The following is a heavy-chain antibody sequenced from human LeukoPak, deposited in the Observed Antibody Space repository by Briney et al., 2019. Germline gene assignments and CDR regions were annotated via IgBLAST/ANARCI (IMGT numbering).Heavy chain of an antibody. D-gene: IGHD4-11*01. CDR2: ISSSSSYI. Sequence: GGSLTLTCAASGFTFSSYSLNWVRQAPGKGLEWVSSISSSSSYIYYADSVKGRFTISRDNAKNSLYLQMNSLRAEDTAVYYCARVAHSDYEHYWGQGTLVTVSS. V-gene: IGHV3-21*01. CDR3: ARVAHSDYEHY. CDR1: GFTFSSYS. J-gene: IGHJ4*02.